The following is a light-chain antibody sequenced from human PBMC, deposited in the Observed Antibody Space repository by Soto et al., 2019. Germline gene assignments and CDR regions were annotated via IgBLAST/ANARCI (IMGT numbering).Light chain of an antibody. V-gene: IGLV2-8*01. CDR1: SSDVGGYNY. CDR3: SSYAGSNNRV. CDR2: EVS. J-gene: IGLJ2*01. Sequence: QSVLTQPPSASGSPGQSVTISCTGTSSDVGGYNYVSWHQQHPGKAPKLMIYEVSKRPSGVPYRFSGSKSRNTASLTVSGLQAEDEADYYCSSYAGSNNRVFGGGTKLTVL.